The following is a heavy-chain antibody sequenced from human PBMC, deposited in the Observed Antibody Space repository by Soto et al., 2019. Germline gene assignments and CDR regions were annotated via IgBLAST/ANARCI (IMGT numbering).Heavy chain of an antibody. CDR1: GFTFSSYG. J-gene: IGHJ4*02. CDR3: AKDLSGSYYQRFDY. Sequence: ESGGGVVQPGRSLRLSCAASGFTFSSYGMHWVRQAPGKGLEWVAVISYDGSNKYYADSVKGRFTISRDNSKNTLYLQMNSLRAEDTAVYYCAKDLSGSYYQRFDYWGQGTLVTVSS. D-gene: IGHD1-26*01. CDR2: ISYDGSNK. V-gene: IGHV3-30*18.